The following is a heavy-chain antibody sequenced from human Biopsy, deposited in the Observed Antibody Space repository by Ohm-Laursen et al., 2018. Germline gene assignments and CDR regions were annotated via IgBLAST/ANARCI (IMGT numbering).Heavy chain of an antibody. J-gene: IGHJ4*02. D-gene: IGHD6-13*01. CDR1: GFPFDDYA. V-gene: IGHV3-9*01. Sequence: SLRLSCAASGFPFDDYAMHWVRHVPGKGLEWVAGIHWNSGVIDYVDSVKGRLTISRDNAKNSLYLQMDRLRAEDTAVYYCAREGELVADEYFDYWGQGILVTVSS. CDR3: AREGELVADEYFDY. CDR2: IHWNSGVI.